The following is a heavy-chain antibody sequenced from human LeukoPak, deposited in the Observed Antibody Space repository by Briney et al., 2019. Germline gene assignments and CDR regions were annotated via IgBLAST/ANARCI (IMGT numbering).Heavy chain of an antibody. CDR2: INTDGRTI. Sequence: GGSLRLSCAASGFTFSSYWMHWVRQAPGKGLVWVSRINTDGRTISYADSVKGRFTISRDNAKNTVYLQMNSLRGEDTAVYDCCSTMTTSRAFDIWGQGTTVTVSS. J-gene: IGHJ3*02. D-gene: IGHD4-17*01. CDR1: GFTFSSYW. V-gene: IGHV3-74*01. CDR3: CSTMTTSRAFDI.